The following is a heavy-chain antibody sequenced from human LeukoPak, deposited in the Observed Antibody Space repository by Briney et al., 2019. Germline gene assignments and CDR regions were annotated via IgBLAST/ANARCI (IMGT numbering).Heavy chain of an antibody. D-gene: IGHD1-26*01. CDR1: GGSSTGLY. CDR2: INHSGST. V-gene: IGHV4-34*01. CDR3: ARGGIVGSRTNWFDP. Sequence: SETLSLTCAVYGGSSTGLYWRWIRQPPGKGLEWIGEINHSGSTKYNPSLKSRVTISLDTSKSQFSLKLTSVTPADTAVYYCARGGIVGSRTNWFDPWGQGILVTVSS. J-gene: IGHJ5*02.